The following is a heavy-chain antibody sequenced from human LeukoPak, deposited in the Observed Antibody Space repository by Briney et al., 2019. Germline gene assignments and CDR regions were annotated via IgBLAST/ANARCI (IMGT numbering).Heavy chain of an antibody. CDR3: ARWTTTYLDY. D-gene: IGHD4-11*01. V-gene: IGHV1-46*01. CDR2: INPSGGST. J-gene: IGHJ4*02. CDR1: GYTFTSYY. Sequence: ASVKVSCKASGYTFTSYYIHWVRQAPGQGLEWMGIINPSGGSTNYAQKFQGRVTMTTDTSTSTVYMELSSLRSEDSAVYYCARWTTTYLDYWGQGTLVTVSS.